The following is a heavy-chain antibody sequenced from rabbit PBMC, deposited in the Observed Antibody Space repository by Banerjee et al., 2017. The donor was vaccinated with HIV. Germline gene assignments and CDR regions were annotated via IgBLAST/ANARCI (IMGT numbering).Heavy chain of an antibody. Sequence: QSLEESGGGLVKPGASLTLTCTASGFSFSSGYYMCWVRQAPGKGLEWIGCIYPDYGSTDYASWVNGRFTISKASSTTVTLQMTSLTAADTATYFCARGDYIAGVYAHNLWGQGTLVTVS. V-gene: IGHV1S40*01. D-gene: IGHD7-1*01. J-gene: IGHJ4*01. CDR3: ARGDYIAGVYAHNL. CDR1: GFSFSSGYY. CDR2: IYPDYGST.